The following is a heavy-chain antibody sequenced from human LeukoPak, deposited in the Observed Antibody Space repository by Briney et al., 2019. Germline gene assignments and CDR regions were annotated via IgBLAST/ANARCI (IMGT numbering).Heavy chain of an antibody. Sequence: PSETLSLTCGVSASSTTSDYFGGSIRQSPGKGLEWIATIYHSWGTYFNPSLKSRVTISLDASKNQFSLKLTSLTAADTAIYYCTRNVTAGIFDYWGQGILVTVSS. CDR2: IYHSWGT. J-gene: IGHJ4*02. D-gene: IGHD3-10*01. CDR1: ASSTTSDYF. CDR3: TRNVTAGIFDY. V-gene: IGHV4-38-2*01.